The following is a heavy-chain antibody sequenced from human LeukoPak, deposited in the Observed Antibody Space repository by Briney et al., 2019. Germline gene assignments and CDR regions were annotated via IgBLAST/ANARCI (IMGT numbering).Heavy chain of an antibody. Sequence: SETLSLTCTVSGGSISSGGYYWSWIRQHPGKGLEWIGYIYYSGSTYYNPSLKSRVTISVDTSKNQFSLKLSSVTAADTAVYYCARTNYYDSSGYQYRLYYFDYWGQGTLVTVSS. J-gene: IGHJ4*02. CDR3: ARTNYYDSSGYQYRLYYFDY. D-gene: IGHD3-22*01. V-gene: IGHV4-31*03. CDR2: IYYSGST. CDR1: GGSISSGGYY.